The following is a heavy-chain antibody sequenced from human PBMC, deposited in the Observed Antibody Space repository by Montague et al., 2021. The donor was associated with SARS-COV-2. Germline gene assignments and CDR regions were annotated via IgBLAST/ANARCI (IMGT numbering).Heavy chain of an antibody. V-gene: IGHV4-39*01. CDR3: ARIPLTYYYDSSGYFDY. CDR1: GGSISRSTYY. CDR2: IYYSGST. J-gene: IGHJ4*02. Sequence: SETRSLTCTVSGGSISRSTYYWGWIRQPPGKGLEWIVSIYYSGSTYYNPSLKSRVTISVDTPKSQFSLKLTSVTAADTAVYYCARIPLTYYYDSSGYFDYWGQGTLVTVSS. D-gene: IGHD3-22*01.